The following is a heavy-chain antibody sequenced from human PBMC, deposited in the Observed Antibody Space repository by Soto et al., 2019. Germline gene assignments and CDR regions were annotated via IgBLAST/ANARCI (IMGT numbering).Heavy chain of an antibody. V-gene: IGHV3-33*01. J-gene: IGHJ4*02. CDR1: GFTFSSYG. CDR2: IWYDGSNK. CDR3: ARVVDGGSSSIDY. Sequence: SLRLSCAASGFTFSSYGMHWVRQAPGKGLEWVAVIWYDGSNKYYADSVKGRFTISRDNSKNTLYLQMNSLRAEDTAVYYCARVVDGGSSSIDYWGQGTLVTVSS. D-gene: IGHD6-6*01.